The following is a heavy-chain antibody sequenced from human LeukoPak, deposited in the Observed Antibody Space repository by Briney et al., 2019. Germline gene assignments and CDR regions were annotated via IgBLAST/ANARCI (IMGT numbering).Heavy chain of an antibody. CDR1: GGSISSSSYY. J-gene: IGHJ4*02. CDR2: IYYSGST. V-gene: IGHV4-39*01. CDR3: ARHGSGVVITASYFDY. Sequence: SETLSLTCTVSGGSISSSSYYWGWIRQPPGKGLEWIGSIYYSGSTYYNPSLKRRVTISVDTSKNQFSLKLSSVTAADTAVYYCARHGSGVVITASYFDYWGQGTLVTVSS. D-gene: IGHD3-3*01.